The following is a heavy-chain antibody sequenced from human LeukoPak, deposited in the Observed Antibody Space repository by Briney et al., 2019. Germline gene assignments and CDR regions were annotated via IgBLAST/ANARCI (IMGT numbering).Heavy chain of an antibody. CDR3: ARDRGGYSSSWYVDYFDY. J-gene: IGHJ4*02. Sequence: PGGSLRLSCAASGFTFSSYSMNWVRQAPGKGLEWVSYISSSSSTIYYADSVKGRFTISRDNAKNSLYLQMNSLRAEDTAVYYCARDRGGYSSSWYVDYFDYWGQGTLVTVSS. CDR2: ISSSSSTI. CDR1: GFTFSSYS. D-gene: IGHD6-13*01. V-gene: IGHV3-48*01.